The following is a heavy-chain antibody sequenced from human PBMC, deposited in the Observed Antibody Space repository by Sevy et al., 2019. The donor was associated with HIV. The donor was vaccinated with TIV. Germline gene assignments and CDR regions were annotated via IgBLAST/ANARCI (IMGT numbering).Heavy chain of an antibody. V-gene: IGHV4-31*03. CDR2: IYYSGST. D-gene: IGHD3-22*01. CDR1: GGSISSGGYY. Sequence: SETLSLTCTVSGGSISSGGYYWSWIRQHPGKGLEWIGYIYYSGSTYYNPSLKSRVTISLDTSKNQFSLKLSSVTAADTAVYYCARADSSGYYPNYYFDYWGQGTLVSVSS. CDR3: ARADSSGYYPNYYFDY. J-gene: IGHJ4*02.